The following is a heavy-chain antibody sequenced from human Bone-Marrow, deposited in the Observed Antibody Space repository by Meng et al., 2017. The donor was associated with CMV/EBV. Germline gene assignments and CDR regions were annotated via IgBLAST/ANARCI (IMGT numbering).Heavy chain of an antibody. CDR3: ARDSGEYSSYYYYYYGMDV. CDR1: GLTFSNYG. J-gene: IGHJ6*02. CDR2: IRHDVRGN. D-gene: IGHD6-6*01. V-gene: IGHV3-30*02. Sequence: GECLKIACVASGLTFSNYGMNWVRQVPGKGLEWVSFIRHDVRGNYHADSVKGRFTISRDNSKNTLYLQMNSLRAEDTAVYYCARDSGEYSSYYYYYYGMDVWGQGTTVTVSS.